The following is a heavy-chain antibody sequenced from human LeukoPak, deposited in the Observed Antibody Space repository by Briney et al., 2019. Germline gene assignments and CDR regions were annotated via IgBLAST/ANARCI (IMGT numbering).Heavy chain of an antibody. V-gene: IGHV3-74*01. D-gene: IGHD6-13*01. J-gene: IGHJ2*01. CDR3: ARGVAAGSGSWH. CDR1: GFTLSYYW. CDR2: ISSDGSST. Sequence: GGSLRPSSAASGFTLSYYWLHLVRPAPRKRLVLISRISSDGSSTTYADSVKGGFTISRDNAKNTLYLQMNSLRAEDAGVYYCARGVAAGSGSWHGGRGTLVSVSS.